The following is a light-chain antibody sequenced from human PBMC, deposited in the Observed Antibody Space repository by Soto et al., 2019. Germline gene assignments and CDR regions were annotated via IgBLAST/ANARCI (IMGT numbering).Light chain of an antibody. CDR2: DAS. J-gene: IGKJ4*01. V-gene: IGKV3-11*01. CDR1: QSIRTY. Sequence: EIVLTQSPVTLSLSPGERATLSCRASQSIRTYLTWYQQKPGQAPRLLIYDASKRATGIPARFSGSGSGTDFTLTISSLEAQDFAVYYCQQRSNGGTFGGGTKVEIK. CDR3: QQRSNGGT.